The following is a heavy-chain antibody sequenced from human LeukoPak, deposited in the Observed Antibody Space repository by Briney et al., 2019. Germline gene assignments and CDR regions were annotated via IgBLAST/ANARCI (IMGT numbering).Heavy chain of an antibody. CDR3: ANPTGP. CDR2: ISFDGGAK. V-gene: IGHV3-30*18. Sequence: GGSLRLSCAASGFIVSDNYMSWVRQAPGKGLEWVALISFDGGAKYYADSVKGRFTISRDNSKNTLYLQMNSLRAEDTAVYYCANPTGPWGQGTLVTVSS. CDR1: GFIVSDNY. J-gene: IGHJ5*02.